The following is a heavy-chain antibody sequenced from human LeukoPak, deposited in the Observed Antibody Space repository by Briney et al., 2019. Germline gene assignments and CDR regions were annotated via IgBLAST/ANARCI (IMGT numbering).Heavy chain of an antibody. D-gene: IGHD3-10*01. CDR3: VKEHVDRGFTRSFEI. Sequence: GGSLRLSCAASGFTFSTNAMSWVRQAPGKGLEWVSAISDTKTYYADAVKGRFTISRDNSKNTVYLQTNSLRAEDTAVYYCVKEHVDRGFTRSFEIWGQGTVVTVSS. J-gene: IGHJ3*02. V-gene: IGHV3-23*01. CDR1: GFTFSTNA. CDR2: ISDTKT.